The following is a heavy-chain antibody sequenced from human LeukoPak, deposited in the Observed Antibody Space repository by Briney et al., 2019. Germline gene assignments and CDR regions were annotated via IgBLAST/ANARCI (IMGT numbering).Heavy chain of an antibody. J-gene: IGHJ4*02. Sequence: GGSLRLSCEASGFTFFSYNMNWVRQAPGRGLEWVSSISSSSGSIYYADSVKGRFTISRDNAKNSLYLQINSLRAEDTAVYYCARDYYSSGWYERGFDFWGQGTLVTVSS. V-gene: IGHV3-21*01. CDR1: GFTFFSYN. CDR3: ARDYYSSGWYERGFDF. CDR2: ISSSSGSI. D-gene: IGHD6-19*01.